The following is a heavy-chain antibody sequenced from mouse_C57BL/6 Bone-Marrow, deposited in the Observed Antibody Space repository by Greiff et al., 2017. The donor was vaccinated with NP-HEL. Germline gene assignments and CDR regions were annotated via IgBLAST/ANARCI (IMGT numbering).Heavy chain of an antibody. CDR3: ARGFAY. CDR2: IDPSDSYT. V-gene: IGHV1-59*01. Sequence: QVQLQQPGAELVRPGTSVKLSCKASGYTFTSYWMHWVKQRPGQGLEWIGVIDPSDSYTNYNEKFKSKATLTVDKSSSTAYMQLSSLTSEDSAVYYCARGFAYWGQGTLVTVSA. CDR1: GYTFTSYW. J-gene: IGHJ3*01.